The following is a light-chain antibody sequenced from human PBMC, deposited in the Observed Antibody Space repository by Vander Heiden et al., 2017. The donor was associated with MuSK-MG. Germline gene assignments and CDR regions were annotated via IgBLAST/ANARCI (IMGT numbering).Light chain of an antibody. Sequence: DIQMTQSPSSLSASVGDRVTITCRASQSISNFLNWYQQKPGRAPKVLIYAASSLQSGVPSRFRGSGSGTSFTFTISRLQPEDFATYYCQHVYRAPYTFAQGTKMEMK. V-gene: IGKV1-39*01. J-gene: IGKJ2*01. CDR1: QSISNF. CDR2: AAS. CDR3: QHVYRAPYT.